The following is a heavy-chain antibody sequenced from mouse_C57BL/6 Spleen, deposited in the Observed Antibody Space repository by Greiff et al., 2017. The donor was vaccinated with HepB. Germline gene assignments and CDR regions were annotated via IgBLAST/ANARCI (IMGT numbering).Heavy chain of an antibody. CDR2: IYPGSGNT. D-gene: IGHD1-1*01. Sequence: VKLVESGAELVRPGASVKLSCKASGYTFTDYYINWVKQRPGQGLEWIARIYPGSGNTYYNEKFKGKATLTAEKSSSTAYMQLSSLTSEDSAVYFCARGNCSSAHAMDYWSQGTSVTVSS. J-gene: IGHJ4*01. CDR1: GYTFTDYY. CDR3: ARGNCSSAHAMDY. V-gene: IGHV1-76*01.